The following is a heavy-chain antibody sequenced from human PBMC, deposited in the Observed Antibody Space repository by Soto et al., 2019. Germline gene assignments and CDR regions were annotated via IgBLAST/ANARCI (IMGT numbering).Heavy chain of an antibody. CDR3: ARDSPYLSAFDI. CDR2: ISGGGDTT. Sequence: GGSLRLSCAASGFTFNNYAMTWVRQAPGKGLEWVSAISGGGDTTSYADSVKGRFTVSRDGSKNTLYLQMSSLRAEDTALYYCARDSPYLSAFDIWGQGTMVTVSS. J-gene: IGHJ3*02. D-gene: IGHD3-16*01. V-gene: IGHV3-23*01. CDR1: GFTFNNYA.